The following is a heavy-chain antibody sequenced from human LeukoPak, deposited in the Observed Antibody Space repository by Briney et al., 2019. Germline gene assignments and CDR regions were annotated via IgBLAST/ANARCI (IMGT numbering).Heavy chain of an antibody. V-gene: IGHV1-3*03. CDR3: ARAETSGSYLTGIDY. CDR1: GYTFTSYA. D-gene: IGHD1-26*01. CDR2: INAGNGNT. J-gene: IGHJ4*02. Sequence: ASVKVSCKASGYTFTSYAMHWERQAPGQRLEWMGWINAGNGNTKYSQEFQGRVTITRDTSASTAYMELSSLRSEDMAVYDCARAETSGSYLTGIDYWGQGTLVTVSS.